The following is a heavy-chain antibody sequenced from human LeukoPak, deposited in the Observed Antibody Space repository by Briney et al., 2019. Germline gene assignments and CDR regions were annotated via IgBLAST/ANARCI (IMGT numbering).Heavy chain of an antibody. Sequence: PGGSLRLSCAASGFTVSSSYMNWVRQAPGKGLEWVSLIYSGGGTYYADSVKGRFTISRDNSKNTLYLQMNSLRAEDTAVYYCVKESGFMVAPNSAFDIWGQGTMVTVSS. CDR2: IYSGGGT. J-gene: IGHJ3*02. V-gene: IGHV3-66*01. CDR3: VKESGFMVAPNSAFDI. CDR1: GFTVSSSY. D-gene: IGHD2-15*01.